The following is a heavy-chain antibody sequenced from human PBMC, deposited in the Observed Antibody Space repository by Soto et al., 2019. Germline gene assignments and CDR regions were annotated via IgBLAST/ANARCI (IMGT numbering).Heavy chain of an antibody. J-gene: IGHJ4*02. V-gene: IGHV1-18*01. CDR3: ARSSIAARPDYFDY. Sequence: ASVKVSCKASGYTFTSYGISWVRQAPGQGLEWMGWISAYNGNTNYAQKLQGRVTMTTDTSTSTAYMELRSLRSDDTAMYYCARSSIAARPDYFDYWGQGTLVTVSS. CDR1: GYTFTSYG. CDR2: ISAYNGNT. D-gene: IGHD6-6*01.